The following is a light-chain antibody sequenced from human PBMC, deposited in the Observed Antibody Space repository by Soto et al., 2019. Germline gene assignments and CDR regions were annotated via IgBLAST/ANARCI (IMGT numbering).Light chain of an antibody. J-gene: IGLJ1*01. V-gene: IGLV2-14*01. CDR2: EVS. CDR3: SSYTNINTRACV. Sequence: QSALTQPASVSGSPGQSVTISCTGTVSDVGDYNYVSWYQQHPGTAPKLILYEVSNRPSGISNRFSGSKSGITASLTISGLQAEDEAEYYCSSYTNINTRACVFGTGTKVTVL. CDR1: VSDVGDYNY.